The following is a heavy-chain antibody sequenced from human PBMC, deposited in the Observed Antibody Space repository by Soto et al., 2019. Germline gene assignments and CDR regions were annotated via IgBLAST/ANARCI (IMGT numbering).Heavy chain of an antibody. D-gene: IGHD4-17*01. CDR2: FDPEDGET. CDR1: GYTLTELS. V-gene: IGHV1-24*01. CDR3: ATCPTTVTTGRSYYYYYVDV. Sequence: ASVKVSCKVSGYTLTELSMHWVRQAPGKGLEWMGGFDPEDGETIYAQKFQGRVTMTEDTSTDTAYMELSSLRSEDTAVYYCATCPTTVTTGRSYYYYYVDVWGKGTTVTVSS. J-gene: IGHJ6*03.